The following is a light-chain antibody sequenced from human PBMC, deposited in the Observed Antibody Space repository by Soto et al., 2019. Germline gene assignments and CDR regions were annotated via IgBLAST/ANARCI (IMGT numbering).Light chain of an antibody. Sequence: QAVVTQPASVSGSPGQSITISCTGTNNLVSWYQQHPGKAPKVVLYEGTKRPSGVSNRFSGSNSGSTASLTISGLQAEDEAHYFCCAYVGARSYVFGPGTKVTVL. J-gene: IGLJ1*01. CDR2: EGT. CDR3: CAYVGARSYV. CDR1: NNL. V-gene: IGLV2-23*01.